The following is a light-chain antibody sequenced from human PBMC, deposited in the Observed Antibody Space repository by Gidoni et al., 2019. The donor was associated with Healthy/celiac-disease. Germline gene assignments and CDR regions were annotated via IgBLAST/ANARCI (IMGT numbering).Light chain of an antibody. CDR2: WAS. V-gene: IGKV4-1*01. Sequence: IGMTQSPDSLAVPLGERATINCNSSQSVLYSSNNKNYLAWYQQKPGQPPKLLIYWASTRESGVPDRFSGSGSGTDFTLTISSLQAEDVAVYYCQQYYSTRRAFGQGTKLEIK. CDR3: QQYYSTRRA. CDR1: QSVLYSSNNKNY. J-gene: IGKJ2*01.